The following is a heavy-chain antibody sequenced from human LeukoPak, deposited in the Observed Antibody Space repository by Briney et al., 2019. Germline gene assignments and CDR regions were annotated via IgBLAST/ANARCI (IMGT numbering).Heavy chain of an antibody. CDR1: GGSISSSNYY. J-gene: IGHJ4*02. CDR3: ARVRHRRFDY. V-gene: IGHV4-39*07. CDR2: MYFSGST. Sequence: SETLSLTCTVSGGSISSSNYYWGWIRQPPGKGLEWIGSMYFSGSTYYNPSLKSRVTISVDTSKNQFSLKLSSVTAADTAVYYCARVRHRRFDYWGQGTLVTVSS.